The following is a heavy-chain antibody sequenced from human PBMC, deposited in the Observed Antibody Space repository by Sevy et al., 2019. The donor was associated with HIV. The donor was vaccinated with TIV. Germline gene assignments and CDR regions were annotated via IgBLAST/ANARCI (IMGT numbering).Heavy chain of an antibody. J-gene: IGHJ4*02. D-gene: IGHD3-22*01. Sequence: ASVKVSGKVSGYTLSQISMHWVRQAPGKGLEWMGSFDPEDGETIYAKKFQARVTMTEDTSTDTAYMELSSLRSDDTAVYYCATTKDYYDSSGSPFDSWGQGTLVTVSS. CDR3: ATTKDYYDSSGSPFDS. CDR2: FDPEDGET. CDR1: GYTLSQIS. V-gene: IGHV1-24*01.